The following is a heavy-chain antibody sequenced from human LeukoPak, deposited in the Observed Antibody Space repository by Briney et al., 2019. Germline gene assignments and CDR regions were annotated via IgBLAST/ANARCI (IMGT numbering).Heavy chain of an antibody. D-gene: IGHD3-22*01. CDR1: GFTFSSYA. V-gene: IGHV3-23*01. J-gene: IGHJ4*02. Sequence: PGGSLRLSCAASGFTFSSYAMSWVRQAPGKGLEWVSAISGSGGSTYYADSMKGRFTIPRDNSKNTLYLQMNSLRAEDTAVYYCARPEDYYDSSGYHFDYWGQGTLVTVSS. CDR3: ARPEDYYDSSGYHFDY. CDR2: ISGSGGST.